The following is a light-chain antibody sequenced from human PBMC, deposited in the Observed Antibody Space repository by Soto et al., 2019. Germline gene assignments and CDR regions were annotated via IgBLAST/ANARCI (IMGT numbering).Light chain of an antibody. Sequence: QSVLTQAPAVSEAPRQRVTISCSGSSSNIGKNAVNWYQQLPGKAPKLLIYYDDLLPSGVSDRFSGSKSGTSASLAISGLQSEDEADYYCAAWDDSLNGVLFGGGTKVTVL. J-gene: IGLJ2*01. CDR1: SSNIGKNA. V-gene: IGLV1-36*01. CDR3: AAWDDSLNGVL. CDR2: YDD.